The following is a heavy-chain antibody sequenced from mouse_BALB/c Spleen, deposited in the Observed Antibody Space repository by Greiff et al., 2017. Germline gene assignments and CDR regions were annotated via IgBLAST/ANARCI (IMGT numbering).Heavy chain of an antibody. J-gene: IGHJ4*01. CDR3: SLYDYDDYYAMDY. CDR2: IWSGGST. D-gene: IGHD2-4*01. V-gene: IGHV2-4-1*01. CDR1: GFSLTSYG. Sequence: QVQLQQSGPGLVQPSQSLSITCTVSGFSLTSYGVHWVRQSPGKGLEWLGVIWSGGSTDYNAAFISRLSISKDNSKSQVFFKMNSLQADDTAIYYCSLYDYDDYYAMDYWGQGTSVTVSS.